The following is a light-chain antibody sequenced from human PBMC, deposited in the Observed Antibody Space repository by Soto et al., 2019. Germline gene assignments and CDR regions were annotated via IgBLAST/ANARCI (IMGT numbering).Light chain of an antibody. CDR3: QQLNTYPPWT. CDR2: AAS. J-gene: IGKJ1*01. V-gene: IGKV1-9*01. CDR1: QGISSY. Sequence: DIQLTQSPSFLSASVGDRVTITCRASQGISSYLAWYQQKPGKAPELLIYAASTLQSGVPSRFSGSGSGTDFTLTISSLQPEDSANYYCQQLNTYPPWTFGQGTKVEIK.